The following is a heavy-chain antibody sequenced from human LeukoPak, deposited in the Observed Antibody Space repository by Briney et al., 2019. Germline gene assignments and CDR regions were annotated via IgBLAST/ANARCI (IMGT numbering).Heavy chain of an antibody. D-gene: IGHD1-26*01. Sequence: PGGSLRLSCAASGFTFSSYWMSWVRQAPGKGLEGVANIKQDGSEKYYVDSVKGRFTISRDNPKHPLYLQMNSLRAEDTAVYSCAREASGSYYLRKRGYFQHWGQGTLVTVSS. CDR1: GFTFSSYW. CDR3: AREASGSYYLRKRGYFQH. V-gene: IGHV3-7*01. CDR2: IKQDGSEK. J-gene: IGHJ1*01.